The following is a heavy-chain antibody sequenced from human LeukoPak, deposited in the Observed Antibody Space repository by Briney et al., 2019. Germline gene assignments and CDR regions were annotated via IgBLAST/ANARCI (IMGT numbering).Heavy chain of an antibody. J-gene: IGHJ4*02. Sequence: KPSETLSLTCTVSGGSISSSSYYWGWIRQPPGKGLEWIGSIYYSGSTYYNPPLKSRVTISVDTSKNQLSLKLSSVTAADTAVYYCARQPRNWNDFLDYWGQGTLVTVSS. D-gene: IGHD1-1*01. CDR2: IYYSGST. CDR1: GGSISSSSYY. CDR3: ARQPRNWNDFLDY. V-gene: IGHV4-39*01.